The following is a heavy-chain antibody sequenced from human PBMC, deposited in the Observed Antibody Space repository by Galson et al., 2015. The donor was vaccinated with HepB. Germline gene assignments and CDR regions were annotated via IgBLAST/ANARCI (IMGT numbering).Heavy chain of an antibody. D-gene: IGHD3-16*01. CDR3: ARGGLSINAFHV. V-gene: IGHV6-1*01. CDR1: GDSVSSSAAG. J-gene: IGHJ3*01. Sequence: CAISGDSVSSSAAGWNWIRQSPLRGLEWLGRTYYRSKYYNDYAVSMKSRITISADTSKNHFSLQLDSVTPEDTAVYYCARGGLSINAFHVWGQGTMVTVSS. CDR2: TYYRSKYYN.